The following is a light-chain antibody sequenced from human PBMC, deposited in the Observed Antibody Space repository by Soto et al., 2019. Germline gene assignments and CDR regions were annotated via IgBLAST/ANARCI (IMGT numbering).Light chain of an antibody. V-gene: IGKV3-20*01. CDR3: QQYHTWPIT. CDR1: QSVSSNY. J-gene: IGKJ4*01. CDR2: GAS. Sequence: EIVMTQSPGTLSLSPGETATLSCRASQSVSSNYVAWFHQKPGQAPRLLIYGASSRATGVPDRFSASGSGTDFTLTISRLEPEDFAVYYCQQYHTWPITFGGGTKVDIK.